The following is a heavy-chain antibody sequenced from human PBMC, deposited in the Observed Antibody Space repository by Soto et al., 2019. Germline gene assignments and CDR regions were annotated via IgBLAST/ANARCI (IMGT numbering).Heavy chain of an antibody. CDR2: VYRTGST. V-gene: IGHV4-4*02. J-gene: IGHJ4*02. CDR1: GGSISTSNW. Sequence: QVQLQESGPGLVKPSGTLSLTCAVSGGSISTSNWWSWVRQPPGKGLEWIGEVYRTGSTNYNPSLESLLTRSVDKSKNQFSLKLTSVTAADTAVYYCARARATIAAAAIFDCWGQGTLVTVSS. D-gene: IGHD6-13*01. CDR3: ARARATIAAAAIFDC.